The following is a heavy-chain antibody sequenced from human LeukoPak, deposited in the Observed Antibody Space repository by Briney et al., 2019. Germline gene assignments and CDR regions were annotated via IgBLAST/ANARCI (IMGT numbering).Heavy chain of an antibody. CDR3: ARLWYHPGYCSGGSCYSDDY. CDR1: GYTFTSYG. J-gene: IGHJ4*02. Sequence: ASVKVSCKASGYTFTSYGISWVRQAPGQGLEWMGWISAYNGNTNYAQRLQGRVTMTTDTSTSTAYMELRSLRSDDTAVYYCARLWYHPGYCSGGSCYSDDYWGQGTLVTVSS. D-gene: IGHD2-15*01. CDR2: ISAYNGNT. V-gene: IGHV1-18*01.